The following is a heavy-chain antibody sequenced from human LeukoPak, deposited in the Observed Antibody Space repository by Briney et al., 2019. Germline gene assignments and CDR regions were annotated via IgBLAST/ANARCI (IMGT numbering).Heavy chain of an antibody. CDR2: ISSSSSYI. V-gene: IGHV3-21*01. CDR3: ARDRWYYYGSGPYYCYGMDV. Sequence: PGGSLRLSCAASGFTFSSYSMNWVRQAPGKGLEWVSSISSSSSYIYYADSVKGRFTISRDNAKNSLYLQMNSLRAEDTAVYYCARDRWYYYGSGPYYCYGMDVWGKGTTVTVSS. J-gene: IGHJ6*04. D-gene: IGHD3-10*01. CDR1: GFTFSSYS.